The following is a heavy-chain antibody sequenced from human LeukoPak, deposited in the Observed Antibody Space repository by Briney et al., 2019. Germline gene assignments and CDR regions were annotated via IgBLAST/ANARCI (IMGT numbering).Heavy chain of an antibody. J-gene: IGHJ4*02. CDR1: GFIFNNYA. Sequence: GGSLRLSRAGSGFIFNNYAMHWVRQPPGKGLEWVSGISWNSGSIDYADSVKGRFTISRDNAKNSLYLQMNSLRVEGTAFYYCAKDNRRHYTSGPNPDSLHWGQGALVTVSS. CDR3: AKDNRRHYTSGPNPDSLH. CDR2: ISWNSGSI. D-gene: IGHD6-19*01. V-gene: IGHV3-9*01.